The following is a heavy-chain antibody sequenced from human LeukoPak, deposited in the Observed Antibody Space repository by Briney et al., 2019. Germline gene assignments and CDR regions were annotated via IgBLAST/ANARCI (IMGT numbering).Heavy chain of an antibody. J-gene: IGHJ4*02. D-gene: IGHD3-16*02. V-gene: IGHV3-23*01. Sequence: GGSLRLSCAASGFTFSSYAMSWVRQAPGKGLEWVSAISGSGGSTYYADSVKGRFSISRDNSKNTLYLQMNSLRAEDTAVYYCAKDSIRIMITFGGVISPDYWGQGTLVTVSS. CDR1: GFTFSSYA. CDR3: AKDSIRIMITFGGVISPDY. CDR2: ISGSGGST.